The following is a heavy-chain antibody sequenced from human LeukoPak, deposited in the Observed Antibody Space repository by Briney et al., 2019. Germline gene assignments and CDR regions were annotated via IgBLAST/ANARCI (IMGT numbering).Heavy chain of an antibody. CDR2: IRYDGSNK. D-gene: IGHD6-13*01. Sequence: GGSLRLSCAASGFTFGSYGMHWVRQAPGKGLEWVAFIRYDGSNKYYVDSVKGRFTISRDNSKNTLYLQMNSLRAEDTAVYYCAKVRHTSSWASSDLWGQGILVTVSS. CDR1: GFTFGSYG. J-gene: IGHJ5*02. V-gene: IGHV3-30*02. CDR3: AKVRHTSSWASSDL.